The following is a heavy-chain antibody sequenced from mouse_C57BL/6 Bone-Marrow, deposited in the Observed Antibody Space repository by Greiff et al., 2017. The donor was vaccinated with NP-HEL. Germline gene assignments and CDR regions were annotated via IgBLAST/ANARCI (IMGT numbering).Heavy chain of an antibody. D-gene: IGHD1-1*01. V-gene: IGHV14-4*01. J-gene: IGHJ3*01. CDR1: GFNIKDDY. CDR2: IDPENGDT. CDR3: TFYYFAY. Sequence: EVQLQQSGAELVRPGASVKLSCTASGFNIKDDYMHWVKQRPEQGLEWIGWIDPENGDTEYASKFQGTATITAETSANTAYLQLSSLTSEDTAVYYCTFYYFAYWGQGTLVTVSA.